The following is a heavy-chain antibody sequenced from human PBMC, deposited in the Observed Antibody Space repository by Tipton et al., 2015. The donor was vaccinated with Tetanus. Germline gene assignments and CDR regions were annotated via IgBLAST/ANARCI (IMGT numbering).Heavy chain of an antibody. D-gene: IGHD5-24*01. CDR1: GFTFSGSA. J-gene: IGHJ3*02. CDR3: TDGQRDGYNDDAFDI. V-gene: IGHV3-73*01. Sequence: VQLVQSGGGLVQPGGSLKLSCAASGFTFSGSAMHWVRQASGKGLEWVGRIRSKANSYATAYAASVKGRFTISRDDSKNTAYLQMNSLKTEDTAVYYCTDGQRDGYNDDAFDIWGQGTMVTVSS. CDR2: IRSKANSYAT.